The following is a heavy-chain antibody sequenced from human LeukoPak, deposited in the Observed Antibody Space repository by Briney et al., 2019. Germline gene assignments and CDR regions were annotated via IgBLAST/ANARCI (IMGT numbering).Heavy chain of an antibody. CDR1: GFTFSIYS. CDR2: ISTTSSHI. J-gene: IGHJ3*02. CDR3: ARGSTIVQRRDAFDI. Sequence: GGSLRLSCAASGFTFSIYSMDWVRQAPGKGLEWVSSISTTSSHIYYADSVKGRFTISRDNAKNSMYLQMSSLRAEDTDVYYCARGSTIVQRRDAFDIWGQGTMVTVSS. V-gene: IGHV3-21*01. D-gene: IGHD5-24*01.